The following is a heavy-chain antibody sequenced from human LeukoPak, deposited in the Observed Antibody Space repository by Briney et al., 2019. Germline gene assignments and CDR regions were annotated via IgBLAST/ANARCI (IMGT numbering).Heavy chain of an antibody. CDR3: AGGGDSSRGGNY. CDR2: INHSGST. D-gene: IGHD6-13*01. CDR1: GGSFSGYY. J-gene: IGHJ4*02. Sequence: KPSETLSLTCAVYGGSFSGYYWSWIRQPPGKGLEWIGEINHSGSTNYNPSLKSRVTISVDTSKNQFSLKLSSVTAADTAVYYCAGGGDSSRGGNYWGQGTLVTVSS. V-gene: IGHV4-34*01.